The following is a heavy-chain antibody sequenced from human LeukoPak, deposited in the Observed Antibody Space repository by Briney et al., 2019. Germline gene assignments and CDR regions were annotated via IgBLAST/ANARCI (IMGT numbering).Heavy chain of an antibody. CDR2: IYYSGST. J-gene: IGHJ4*02. Sequence: SETLSLTCTVSGGSISSSNYYWGWIRQPPGKGLQWIGSIYYSGSTYYNPSLRSRVTISVDTSKNQFSLKLSSVTAADTAVYYCARQRYYDILTGYLYYFDYWGQGTLVTVSS. D-gene: IGHD3-9*01. CDR3: ARQRYYDILTGYLYYFDY. CDR1: GGSISSSNYY. V-gene: IGHV4-39*01.